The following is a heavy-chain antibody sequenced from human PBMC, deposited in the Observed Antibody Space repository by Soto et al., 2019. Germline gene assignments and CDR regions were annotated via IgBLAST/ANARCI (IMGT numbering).Heavy chain of an antibody. V-gene: IGHV4-61*01. CDR1: GGFVNSDTHS. CDR2: IYSGGST. CDR3: ARFVRSCSATTCSTRADV. Sequence: SETQSLTCTVSGGFVNSDTHSWSWIRQTPGKRLEWIGFIYSGGSTKNPSLRSRVTMSVDTSKNQFSLKLRSVLVADTAVYHCARFVRSCSATTCSTRADVWGQGITVTVSS. D-gene: IGHD2-2*01. J-gene: IGHJ6*02.